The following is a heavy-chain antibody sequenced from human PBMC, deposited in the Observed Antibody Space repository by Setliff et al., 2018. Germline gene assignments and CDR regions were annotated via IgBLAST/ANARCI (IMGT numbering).Heavy chain of an antibody. J-gene: IGHJ6*03. CDR1: GFTFSNYR. CDR3: ARTQPVPLWSDDYSNYGHMDV. V-gene: IGHV1-69*13. CDR2: IIPIFGTA. Sequence: SVKVSCAASGFTFSNYRMHWVRQAPGQGLEWMGGIIPIFGTANYAQKFQGRVTITADESTSTAYMELSSLRSEDTAVYYCARTQPVPLWSDDYSNYGHMDVWGKGTTVTVSS. D-gene: IGHD4-4*01.